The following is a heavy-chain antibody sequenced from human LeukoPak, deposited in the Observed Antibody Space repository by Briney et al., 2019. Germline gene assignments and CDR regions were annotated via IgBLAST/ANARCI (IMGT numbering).Heavy chain of an antibody. CDR1: GFTFSSYS. CDR2: ISYSSSTI. Sequence: GGSLRLSCAASGFTFSSYSMNWVRQAPGKGLEWVSYISYSSSTIYYADSVKGRFTISRDNAKISLYLQMNSLRAEDTAVYHCARDTDSGYFFDMWGQGTMVTVSS. V-gene: IGHV3-48*04. CDR3: ARDTDSGYFFDM. J-gene: IGHJ3*02. D-gene: IGHD3-22*01.